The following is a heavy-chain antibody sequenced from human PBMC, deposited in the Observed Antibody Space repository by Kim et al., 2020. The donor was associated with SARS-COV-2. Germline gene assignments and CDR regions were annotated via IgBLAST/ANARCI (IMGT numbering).Heavy chain of an antibody. CDR3: TRADILTGYSIDY. CDR1: GDSITSSSYY. J-gene: IGHJ4*02. V-gene: IGHV4-39*01. Sequence: SETLSLTCSVPGDSITSSSYYWGWIRQPPGKGLEWVGSISYSGNPYYNPSLKSRVTISVDTSKNQFSLRLTSVSAADMAVYYCTRADILTGYSIDYWGQGALVTVSS. CDR2: ISYSGNP. D-gene: IGHD3-9*01.